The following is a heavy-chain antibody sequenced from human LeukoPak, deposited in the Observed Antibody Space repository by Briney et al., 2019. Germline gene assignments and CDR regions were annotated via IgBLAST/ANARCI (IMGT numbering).Heavy chain of an antibody. J-gene: IGHJ4*02. CDR1: GFTFSSYN. CDR2: ISSSSNYK. Sequence: GGSLRLSCAASGFTFSSYNMNWVRQAPGKGLEWVSSISSSSNYKHYADSVKGRFTISRDNDKNSVYLQMNSLRAEDTAIYYCARDREQWLVRPGYYFDYWGQGTLVTVSS. D-gene: IGHD6-19*01. CDR3: ARDREQWLVRPGYYFDY. V-gene: IGHV3-21*01.